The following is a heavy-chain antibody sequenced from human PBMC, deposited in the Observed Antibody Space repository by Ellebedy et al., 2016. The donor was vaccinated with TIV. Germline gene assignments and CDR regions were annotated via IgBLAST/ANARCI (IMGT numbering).Heavy chain of an antibody. D-gene: IGHD6-19*01. CDR3: AIRYSSGRSLDY. CDR2: INPSGGRT. CDR1: GYTFTSYY. Sequence: ASVKVSXXASGYTFTSYYMHWVRQAPGQGLEWMGIINPSGGRTSYAQKFQGRVTMTRDTSTSTVYMELSSLRSEDTAVYYCAIRYSSGRSLDYWGQGTLVTVSS. V-gene: IGHV1-46*01. J-gene: IGHJ4*02.